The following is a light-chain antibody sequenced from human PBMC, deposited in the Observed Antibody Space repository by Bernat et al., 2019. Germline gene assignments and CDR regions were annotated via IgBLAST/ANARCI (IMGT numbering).Light chain of an antibody. CDR3: QQLNSYPIT. J-gene: IGKJ5*01. Sequence: DIQLTQSPPFLSASVGDRVTITRWASQVIGPYLAWYQQKPGKAPNLLIYGASSLQTGVPSRFSGSGSGTEFTLTISSLRPEDFATYHCQQLNSYPITFGQGTRLEIK. CDR1: QVIGPY. V-gene: IGKV1-9*01. CDR2: GAS.